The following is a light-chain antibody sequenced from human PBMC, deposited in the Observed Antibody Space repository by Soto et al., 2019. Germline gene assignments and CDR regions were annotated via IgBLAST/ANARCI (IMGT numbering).Light chain of an antibody. CDR1: QSLNRS. CDR3: QQYNNYPWT. Sequence: DIQMTQSPSTLSASVGDRITITCRASQSLNRSLAWYQQKPGKAPKLLIYKTSTLESGVPSRFSGSGSGAEFTLTIDSLQPDDFAAYYCQQYNNYPWTFGQGTKVEIK. V-gene: IGKV1-5*03. CDR2: KTS. J-gene: IGKJ1*01.